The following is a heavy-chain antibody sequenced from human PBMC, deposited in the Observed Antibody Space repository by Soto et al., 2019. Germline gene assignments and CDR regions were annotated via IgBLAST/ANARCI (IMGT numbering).Heavy chain of an antibody. CDR1: GGSISSRGYY. D-gene: IGHD3-10*01. J-gene: IGHJ4*02. CDR3: ARVGEIIGDY. Sequence: QVQLQESGPGLVKPSQTLSLTCTVSGGSISSRGYYWSWIRQHPGKGLEWIGYIYYSGSTYYNPSLKSRVIISVDTSKNQFSPNLRSVTAADTAVYYCARVGEIIGDYWGQGTLVTVSS. CDR2: IYYSGST. V-gene: IGHV4-31*03.